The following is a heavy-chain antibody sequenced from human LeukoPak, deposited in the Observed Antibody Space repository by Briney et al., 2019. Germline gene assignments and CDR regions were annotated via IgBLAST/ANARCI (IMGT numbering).Heavy chain of an antibody. D-gene: IGHD4-23*01. CDR3: ARVELTTVVTPFRSTRDY. Sequence: SVKVSCTASGGTFSSYAISWVRQAPGQGLEWMGGIIPIFGTANYAQKFQGRVTITADESTSTAYMELSSLRSEDTAVYYCARVELTTVVTPFRSTRDYWGQGTLVTVSS. J-gene: IGHJ4*02. CDR2: IIPIFGTA. CDR1: GGTFSSYA. V-gene: IGHV1-69*13.